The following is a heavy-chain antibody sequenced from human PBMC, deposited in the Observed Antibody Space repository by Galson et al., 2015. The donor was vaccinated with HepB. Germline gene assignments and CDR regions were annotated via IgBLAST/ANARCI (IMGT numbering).Heavy chain of an antibody. V-gene: IGHV4-34*01. CDR1: GGSFSGYY. CDR2: INHSGST. D-gene: IGHD3-10*01. J-gene: IGHJ6*03. Sequence: ETLSLTCAVYGGSFSGYYWSWIRQPPGKGLEWIGEINHSGSTNYNPSLKSRVTISVDTSKNQFSLKLSSVTAADTAVYYCARAMAGRPYYYYMDVWGKGTTVTVSS. CDR3: ARAMAGRPYYYYMDV.